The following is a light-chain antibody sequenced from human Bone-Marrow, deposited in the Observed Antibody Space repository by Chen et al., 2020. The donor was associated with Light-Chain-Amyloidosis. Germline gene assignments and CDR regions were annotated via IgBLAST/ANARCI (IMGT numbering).Light chain of an antibody. J-gene: IGLJ3*02. CDR2: EDN. Sequence: NFMLTQPHSVSESPGKTVIISCTRSGGSIASNYLQWYQQRPGSAPTTVIYEDNQRPSGVPDRFSGSIDSSSNSASLTISGLKTEDEADYYCQSYDSTNRVFGGGTKLTVL. V-gene: IGLV6-57*03. CDR1: GGSIASNY. CDR3: QSYDSTNRV.